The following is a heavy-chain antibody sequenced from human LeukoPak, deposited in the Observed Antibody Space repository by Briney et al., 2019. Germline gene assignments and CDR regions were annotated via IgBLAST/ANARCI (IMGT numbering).Heavy chain of an antibody. CDR1: GGSIRSSSHY. V-gene: IGHV4-39*07. CDR2: IYHSGTT. D-gene: IGHD3-22*01. Sequence: SETLSLTCTVSGGSIRSSSHYWGWIRQPPGEGLEWIGIIYHSGTTYYNASLKSRVTISVDTSKNQFSLKVTSVTAADTAVYYCARAVGYYFDTSGPSKAFDYWGQGTLVTVSS. CDR3: ARAVGYYFDTSGPSKAFDY. J-gene: IGHJ4*02.